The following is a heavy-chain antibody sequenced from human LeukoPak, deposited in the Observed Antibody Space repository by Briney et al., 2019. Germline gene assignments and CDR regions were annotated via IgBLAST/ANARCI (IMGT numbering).Heavy chain of an antibody. CDR1: GFTFSSYA. Sequence: GGSLRLSCATSGFTFSSYAMSWVRQAPGKGLEWVSAISGSGGSTYYADSVKGRFTISRDKSKNTLYLQMNSLRAEDTAVYYCARGYCSGGSCYPLDVWGQGTTVTVSS. CDR3: ARGYCSGGSCYPLDV. V-gene: IGHV3-23*01. CDR2: ISGSGGST. J-gene: IGHJ6*02. D-gene: IGHD2-15*01.